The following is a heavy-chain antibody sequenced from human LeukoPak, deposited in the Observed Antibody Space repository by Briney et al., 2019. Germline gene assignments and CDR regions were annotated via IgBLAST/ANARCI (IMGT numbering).Heavy chain of an antibody. D-gene: IGHD3-10*01. Sequence: PGGSLRLSCAASVFTFSSYAMSWVRQAPRKGVEWVSVISNSGGSTFYADSVKGRFTISRDNSKNTLYLQMNSLRAEDTAVYYCAKRASGSGTSLYYFDYWGQGTLVTVSS. CDR3: AKRASGSGTSLYYFDY. CDR2: ISNSGGST. V-gene: IGHV3-23*01. J-gene: IGHJ4*02. CDR1: VFTFSSYA.